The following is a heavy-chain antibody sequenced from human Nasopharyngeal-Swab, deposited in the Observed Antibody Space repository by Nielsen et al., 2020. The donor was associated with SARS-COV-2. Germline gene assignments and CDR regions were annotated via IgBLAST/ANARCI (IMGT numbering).Heavy chain of an antibody. V-gene: IGHV3-23*01. D-gene: IGHD2-15*01. CDR2: ISGSGGST. CDR3: AKRLAGYCSGGSCPRGWYFDL. J-gene: IGHJ2*01. Sequence: GGSLRLSCAASGFTFSSYAMSWVRQAPGKGLEWVSAISGSGGSTYYADSVMGRFTISRDNSKNTLYLQMNSLRAEDTAVYYCAKRLAGYCSGGSCPRGWYFDLWGRGTLVTVSS. CDR1: GFTFSSYA.